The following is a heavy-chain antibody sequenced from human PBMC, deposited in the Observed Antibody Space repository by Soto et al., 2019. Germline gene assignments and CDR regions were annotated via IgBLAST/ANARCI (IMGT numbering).Heavy chain of an antibody. J-gene: IGHJ1*01. CDR3: ARGGSSWSAEYYEH. CDR1: GYTFTNYG. Sequence: ASVKVSCKASGYTFTNYGISWVRQAPGQGPEWMGWISGFNGNTKYARKLQGRVTLTTETSATTAYMELRGLRSDDTAVYYCARGGSSWSAEYYEHWGQGTLVTVSS. V-gene: IGHV1-18*04. CDR2: ISGFNGNT. D-gene: IGHD6-13*01.